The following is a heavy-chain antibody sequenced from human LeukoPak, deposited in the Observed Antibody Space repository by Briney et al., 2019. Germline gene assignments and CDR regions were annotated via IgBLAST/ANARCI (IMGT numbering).Heavy chain of an antibody. V-gene: IGHV3-20*04. D-gene: IGHD3-10*01. Sequence: GGSLRLSCAASGFTFSSHDMNWFRQAPGKGLEWVSGINWNGDRTDYADSVKGRFTISRDNAKKSLYLQMNSLRAEDTALYYCARRGFYGSGTYQDYWGQGTLVTVSS. CDR2: INWNGDRT. CDR1: GFTFSSHD. J-gene: IGHJ4*02. CDR3: ARRGFYGSGTYQDY.